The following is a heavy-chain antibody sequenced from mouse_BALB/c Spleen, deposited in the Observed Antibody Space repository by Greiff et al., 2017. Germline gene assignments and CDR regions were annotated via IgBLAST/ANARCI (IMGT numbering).Heavy chain of an antibody. Sequence: EVKLMESGGGLVKPGGSLKLSCAASGFTFSDYYMYWVRQTPEKRLEWVATISDGGSYTYYPDSVKGRFTISRDNAKNNLYLQMSSLKSEDTAMYYCARRGYDYDVGYFDVWGAGTTVTVSS. V-gene: IGHV5-4*02. D-gene: IGHD2-4*01. CDR3: ARRGYDYDVGYFDV. CDR2: ISDGGSYT. CDR1: GFTFSDYY. J-gene: IGHJ1*01.